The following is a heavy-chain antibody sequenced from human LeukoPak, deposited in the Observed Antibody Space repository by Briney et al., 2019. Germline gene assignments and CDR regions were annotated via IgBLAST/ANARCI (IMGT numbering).Heavy chain of an antibody. D-gene: IGHD3-9*01. V-gene: IGHV4-59*01. CDR3: ARHHDILTGFPFDY. CDR1: GNSISSYY. Sequence: PSETLSLTCTVSGNSISSYYWSWIRQPPGKELEWIGYIYYSGSTKYNPSLKSRVTMSVDTSKNQFSLKLSSVTAADTAVYYCARHHDILTGFPFDYWGQGTLVTVSS. CDR2: IYYSGST. J-gene: IGHJ4*02.